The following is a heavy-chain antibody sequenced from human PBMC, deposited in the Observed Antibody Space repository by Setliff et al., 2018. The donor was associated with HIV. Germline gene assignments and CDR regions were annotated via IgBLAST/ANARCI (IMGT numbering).Heavy chain of an antibody. CDR3: ARQEIGSSSYYYYMDV. D-gene: IGHD6-6*01. Sequence: SETLSLTCTVSGGSISSSHYYWGWIRQPPGEGLEWIGSVHYSGSTYYNPSLKSRGTISADTSKNQFSLKLSSVTAADTAVYFCARQEIGSSSYYYYMDVWGKGTTVTVSS. CDR1: GGSISSSHYY. J-gene: IGHJ6*03. CDR2: VHYSGST. V-gene: IGHV4-39*01.